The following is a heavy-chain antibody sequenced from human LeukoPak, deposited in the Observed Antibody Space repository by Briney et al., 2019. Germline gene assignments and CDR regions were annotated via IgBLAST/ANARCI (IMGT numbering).Heavy chain of an antibody. CDR3: ARHYGP. CDR2: IYDSGST. J-gene: IGHJ5*02. V-gene: IGHV4-39*01. D-gene: IGHD3-10*01. Sequence: PGGSLRLSCAASGFIFSSYWVSWVRQAPGKGLEWIGSIYDSGSTYYNPSLKSRVTISVDTSKNQFSLKLNSVTAADTAVYYCARHYGPWGQGTLVTVSS. CDR1: GFIFSSYW.